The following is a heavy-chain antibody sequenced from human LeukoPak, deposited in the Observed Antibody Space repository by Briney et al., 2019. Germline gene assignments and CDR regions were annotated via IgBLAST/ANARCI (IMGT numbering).Heavy chain of an antibody. Sequence: GASVKVSCKASGYTFTGYYMHWVRQAPGQGLEWMGWINPNSGGTNYAQKLQGRVTMTRDTSISTAYMELSRLRSDDTAVYYCAREYILTAYYGDYWGQGTLVTVSS. CDR1: GYTFTGYY. D-gene: IGHD3-9*01. V-gene: IGHV1-2*02. J-gene: IGHJ4*02. CDR2: INPNSGGT. CDR3: AREYILTAYYGDY.